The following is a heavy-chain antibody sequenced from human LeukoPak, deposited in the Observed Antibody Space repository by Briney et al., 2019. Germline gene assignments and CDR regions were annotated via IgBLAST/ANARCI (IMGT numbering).Heavy chain of an antibody. CDR1: GGSISSGDYY. CDR2: IYYSGST. D-gene: IGHD3-22*01. V-gene: IGHV4-30-4*01. CDR3: ARVYYYDSSGYSGFDY. Sequence: SETLSLTCTVSGGSISSGDYYWSWIRQPPGKGLEWIGYIYYSGSTYYNPSLKSRVTISVDTSKNQFSLKLSSVTAADTAVYYCARVYYYDSSGYSGFDYWGQGTLVTVSS. J-gene: IGHJ4*02.